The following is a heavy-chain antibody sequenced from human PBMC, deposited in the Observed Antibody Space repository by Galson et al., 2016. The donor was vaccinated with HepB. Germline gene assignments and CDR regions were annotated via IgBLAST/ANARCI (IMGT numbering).Heavy chain of an antibody. CDR3: SSITASGSFDS. V-gene: IGHV1-24*01. Sequence: SVKVSCKVSGYTLTELSIHWVRQAPGKGLEWTGGFDPDADETVYTQKLKGRVTMTEDTSTDTAYLELSSLRSDDTALYYCSSITASGSFDSWGQGTLVTVSS. CDR1: GYTLTELS. D-gene: IGHD6-13*01. CDR2: FDPDADET. J-gene: IGHJ4*02.